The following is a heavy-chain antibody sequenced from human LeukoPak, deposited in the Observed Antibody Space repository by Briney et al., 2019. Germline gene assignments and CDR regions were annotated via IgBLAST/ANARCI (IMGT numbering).Heavy chain of an antibody. D-gene: IGHD1-20*01. J-gene: IGHJ4*02. CDR3: ARDNWDGYFDY. CDR2: IYYSGST. V-gene: IGHV4-59*01. CDR1: GGSIGSYY. Sequence: SETLSLTCTVSGGSIGSYYWSWIRQPPGKGLEWIGYIYYSGSTNYNPSLKSRVTISVDTSKNQFSLKLSSVTAADTAVYYCARDNWDGYFDYWGQGTLVTVSS.